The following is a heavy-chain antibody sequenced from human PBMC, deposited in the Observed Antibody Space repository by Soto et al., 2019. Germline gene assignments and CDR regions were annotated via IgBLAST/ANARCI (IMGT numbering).Heavy chain of an antibody. CDR2: ISSSSSTI. D-gene: IGHD6-19*01. Sequence: EVQLVESGGGLVQPGGSLRLSCAASGFPFSSYSRNWVRQPPGKGLEWVSYISSSSSTIYYADSVKGRFTISRDNAKNSLYLQMNRLRAEDTAVYYCARETQWLNWFDPCGQGTLVTVSS. V-gene: IGHV3-48*01. CDR1: GFPFSSYS. CDR3: ARETQWLNWFDP. J-gene: IGHJ5*02.